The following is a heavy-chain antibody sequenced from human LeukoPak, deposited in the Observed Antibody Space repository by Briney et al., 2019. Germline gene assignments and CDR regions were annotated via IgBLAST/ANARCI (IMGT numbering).Heavy chain of an antibody. CDR2: IRFDGTNK. Sequence: GGALLLSCAASGFTFSSYGMHWVRQAPGKGLEWVSFIRFDGTNKYYADSVKGRFTISRDNSKNTLYLQMNSLRAEDTAVYYCASRRIVVVSGNDAFDIWGQGTMVTVSS. J-gene: IGHJ3*02. V-gene: IGHV3-30*02. CDR3: ASRRIVVVSGNDAFDI. D-gene: IGHD3-22*01. CDR1: GFTFSSYG.